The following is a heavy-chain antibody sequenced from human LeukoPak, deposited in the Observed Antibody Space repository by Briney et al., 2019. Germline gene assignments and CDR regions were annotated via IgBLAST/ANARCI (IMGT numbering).Heavy chain of an antibody. V-gene: IGHV3-23*01. CDR2: ISGSGGST. D-gene: IGHD3-10*01. Sequence: GGSLRLSCAASGFTFSNYAMSWVRQAPGKGLEWVSTISGSGGSTYYADSVKGQFTISRDNSKNTLYLHMNSLRAEDTAVYSCAKGYYGSGSYGWFDYWGQGTLVTVSS. CDR1: GFTFSNYA. CDR3: AKGYYGSGSYGWFDY. J-gene: IGHJ4*02.